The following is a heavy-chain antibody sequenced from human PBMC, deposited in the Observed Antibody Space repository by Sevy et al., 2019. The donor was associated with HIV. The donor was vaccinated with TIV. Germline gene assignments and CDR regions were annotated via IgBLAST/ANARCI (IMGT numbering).Heavy chain of an antibody. V-gene: IGHV4-59*01. CDR3: TRAPPVRSGDDSLNWFDP. J-gene: IGHJ5*02. D-gene: IGHD5-12*01. CDR2: IHYTGSA. Sequence: SETLSLTCTVSGGSISSYYWSWIRQPPGKGLEYIGYIHYTGSANYKPSLKSPVTISVDTSKNQFSLKLSSVTAADTAVYYCTRAPPVRSGDDSLNWFDPWGQGSLVTVSS. CDR1: GGSISSYY.